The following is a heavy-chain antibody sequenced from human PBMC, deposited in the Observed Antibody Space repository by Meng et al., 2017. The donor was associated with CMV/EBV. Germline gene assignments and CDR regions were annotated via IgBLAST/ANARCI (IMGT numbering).Heavy chain of an antibody. V-gene: IGHV3-30*04. CDR1: GFTFSSYA. D-gene: IGHD6-25*01. CDR2: ISYDGSNK. Sequence: GESLKISCVASGFTFSSYAMHWVRQAPGKGLEWVAVISYDGSNKYYADSVKGRFTISRDNSKNTLYLQMNSLRAEDTAVYYCARGDSSVYYYYYYGMDVWGQGTTVTVSS. CDR3: ARGDSSVYYYYYYGMDV. J-gene: IGHJ6*02.